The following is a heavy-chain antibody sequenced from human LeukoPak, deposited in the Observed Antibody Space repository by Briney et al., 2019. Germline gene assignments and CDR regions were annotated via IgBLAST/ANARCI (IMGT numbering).Heavy chain of an antibody. CDR1: GFTFSSYG. Sequence: GGSLRLSCAASGFTFSSYGMHWVRQAPGKGLEWVAVIWYDGSNKYYADSVKGRFTISRDNSKNTLYLQMNSLRAEDTAVYYCARNGIAAPAFDIWGQGTMVTVSS. CDR2: IWYDGSNK. D-gene: IGHD6-25*01. CDR3: ARNGIAAPAFDI. J-gene: IGHJ3*02. V-gene: IGHV3-33*01.